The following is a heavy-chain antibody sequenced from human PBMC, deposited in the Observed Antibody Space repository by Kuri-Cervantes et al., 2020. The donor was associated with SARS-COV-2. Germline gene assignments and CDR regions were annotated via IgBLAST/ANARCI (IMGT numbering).Heavy chain of an antibody. V-gene: IGHV3-30-3*01. Sequence: GESLKISCAASGFTFSSYAMHWVRQAPGKGLEWVAVISYDGSNKYYADSVKGRFTIFRDNSKNTLYLQMDSLRAEDTAVYYCASDAYDFWSGCPIALFDYFDYWGQGTLVTVSS. CDR1: GFTFSSYA. CDR2: ISYDGSNK. D-gene: IGHD3-3*01. J-gene: IGHJ4*02. CDR3: ASDAYDFWSGCPIALFDYFDY.